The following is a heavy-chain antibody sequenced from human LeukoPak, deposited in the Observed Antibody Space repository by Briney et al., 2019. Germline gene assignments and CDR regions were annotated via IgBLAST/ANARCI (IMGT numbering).Heavy chain of an antibody. J-gene: IGHJ4*02. V-gene: IGHV3-64D*06. CDR2: ISSNGGNT. CDR1: GFXFSSYS. Sequence: GGSLRLSCSASGFXFSSYSIHWVRQAPGKGLEYVSAISSNGGNTYYADSVKGRFTISRDNSKNTLYLQMSSLRVEDTAVYYCVKGGILWYGERGDFWGQGTLVTVSS. D-gene: IGHD3-10*01. CDR3: VKGGILWYGERGDF.